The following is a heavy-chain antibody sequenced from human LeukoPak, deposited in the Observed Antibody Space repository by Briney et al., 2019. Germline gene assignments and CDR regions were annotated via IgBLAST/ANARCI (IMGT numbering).Heavy chain of an antibody. V-gene: IGHV3-23*01. Sequence: GGSLRLSCAASGFTFSSYAMSWVRQAPGKGLEWVSAISGSGGSTYYADSVKGRFTISRDNSKNTLYLQMNSLRAEDTAVYYCAKDSPEGWNYTYYFDYWGQGTLVTVSS. D-gene: IGHD1-7*01. CDR2: ISGSGGST. CDR3: AKDSPEGWNYTYYFDY. J-gene: IGHJ4*02. CDR1: GFTFSSYA.